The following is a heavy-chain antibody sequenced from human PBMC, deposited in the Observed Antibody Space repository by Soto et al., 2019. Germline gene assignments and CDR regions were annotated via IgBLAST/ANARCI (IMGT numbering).Heavy chain of an antibody. D-gene: IGHD6-19*01. V-gene: IGHV4-59*12. CDR1: GSSIIGYY. Sequence: ASETLSLTGTLSGSSIIGYYWTWIRQSPERGLECIGYIHYSGSANYNPSLNSRLTMSVDRSKSQFSMKLASGTAAYTAVYYCARGVGGSGLNWFDPWGQGPMVTV. CDR3: ARGVGGSGLNWFDP. J-gene: IGHJ5*02. CDR2: IHYSGSA.